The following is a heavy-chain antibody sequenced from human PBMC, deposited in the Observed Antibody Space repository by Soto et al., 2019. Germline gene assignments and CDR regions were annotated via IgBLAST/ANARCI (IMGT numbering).Heavy chain of an antibody. V-gene: IGHV4-31*03. D-gene: IGHD4-4*01. CDR2: IYYSGST. CDR3: ARGNFRPHYFDY. J-gene: IGHJ4*02. Sequence: QVQLQESGPGLVKPSQTLSLTCTVSGGSISSGGYYWRWIRQHPGKGLEWIGYIYYSGSTYYNPSLKSRVTISVDTSKNQFSLKLSSVTAADTAVYYCARGNFRPHYFDYWGQGTLVTVSS. CDR1: GGSISSGGYY.